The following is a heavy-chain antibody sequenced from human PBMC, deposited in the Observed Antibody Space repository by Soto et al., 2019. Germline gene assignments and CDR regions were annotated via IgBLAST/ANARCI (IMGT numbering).Heavy chain of an antibody. V-gene: IGHV3-33*01. J-gene: IGHJ5*02. CDR3: AREHYSNYFWFDP. CDR1: VFTFISYG. CDR2: IWYDGSNK. D-gene: IGHD4-4*01. Sequence: GWSLRLSCASSVFTFISYGMNWVRQAPGKGLEWVAVIWYDGSNKYYADSVKGRFTISRDNSKNTLYLQMNSLRAEDTAVYYCAREHYSNYFWFDPCGQGTLVTVSS.